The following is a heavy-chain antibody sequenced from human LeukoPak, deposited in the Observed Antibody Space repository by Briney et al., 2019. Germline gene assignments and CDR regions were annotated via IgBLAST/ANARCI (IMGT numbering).Heavy chain of an antibody. CDR2: ISGSGGST. V-gene: IGHV3-23*01. J-gene: IGHJ4*02. D-gene: IGHD3-10*01. Sequence: GGSLRLSCAASGFTFSSYGMSWVRQAPGKGLEWVSAISGSGGSTYYADSVKGRFTISRDNSKNTLYLQMNSLRAEDTAVYYCAKGYYGSGSYYQRPEVFDYWGQGTLVTVSS. CDR1: GFTFSSYG. CDR3: AKGYYGSGSYYQRPEVFDY.